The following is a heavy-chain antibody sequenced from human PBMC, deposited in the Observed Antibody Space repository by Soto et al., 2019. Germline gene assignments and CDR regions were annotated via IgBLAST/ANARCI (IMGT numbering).Heavy chain of an antibody. D-gene: IGHD4-17*01. CDR3: AKGVIDYGDISSFDY. J-gene: IGHJ4*02. V-gene: IGHV3-23*01. CDR1: GFTFSSYA. Sequence: EVQLLESGGGLVQPGGSLRLSCAASGFTFSSYAMSWVRQAPGKGLEWVSAISRSGGSTYYADSVKGRFTISRDNSKNTLYLQMNSLRAEDTAVYYCAKGVIDYGDISSFDYWGQGTLVTVSS. CDR2: ISRSGGST.